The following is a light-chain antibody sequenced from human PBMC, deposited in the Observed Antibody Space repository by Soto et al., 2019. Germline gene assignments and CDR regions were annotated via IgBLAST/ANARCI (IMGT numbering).Light chain of an antibody. CDR3: QTYNRAPSLS. Sequence: DIQMTQSPSSLSASIGDRVTIACRASQGISNYLAWYQQKPGKVPKLLICTASTLQPGVPSRISRSGSATHFTLIISSLQQQELATYYDQTYNRAPSLSFRGGTKVEI. CDR2: TAS. J-gene: IGKJ4*01. V-gene: IGKV1-27*01. CDR1: QGISNY.